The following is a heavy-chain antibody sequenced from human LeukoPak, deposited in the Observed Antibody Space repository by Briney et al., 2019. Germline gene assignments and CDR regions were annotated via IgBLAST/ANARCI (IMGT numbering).Heavy chain of an antibody. V-gene: IGHV3-30*02. D-gene: IGHD3-22*01. J-gene: IGHJ4*02. CDR1: GFTFSSYG. Sequence: GGSLRLSCAASGFTFSSYGMHWVRQAPGKGLEWVAFIRYDGSNKYYADSVKGRFTISRDNSKNTLYLQMNSLRAEDTAVYYCAKDLVPYYYDSSGYYDYWGQGTLVTVSS. CDR2: IRYDGSNK. CDR3: AKDLVPYYYDSSGYYDY.